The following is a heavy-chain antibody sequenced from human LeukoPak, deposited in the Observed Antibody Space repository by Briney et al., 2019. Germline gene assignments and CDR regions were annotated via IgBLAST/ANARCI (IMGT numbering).Heavy chain of an antibody. Sequence: PGGSLRLSCAASGFTFDDYAMHWVWQAPGKGLEWVSSISWNSGTIGYADSVKGRFTISRDNAKNSLYLQMNSLRAEDTALYYCAKVDREYYYGMDVWGQGTTVTVSS. D-gene: IGHD3/OR15-3a*01. V-gene: IGHV3-9*01. CDR2: ISWNSGTI. CDR3: AKVDREYYYGMDV. CDR1: GFTFDDYA. J-gene: IGHJ6*02.